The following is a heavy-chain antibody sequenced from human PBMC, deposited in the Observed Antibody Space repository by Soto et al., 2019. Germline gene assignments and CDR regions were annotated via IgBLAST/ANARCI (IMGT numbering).Heavy chain of an antibody. J-gene: IGHJ4*02. CDR1: GFSFSTYW. CDR3: ARDRGRYYDRMD. CDR2: ISNDGIST. V-gene: IGHV3-74*01. D-gene: IGHD3-22*01. Sequence: EVQLVEAGGGLVQPGGSLRLSCAASGFSFSTYWMHWVRQAPGKGLVWVSRISNDGISTSYADSVKGRFTISRDNAKNMLYLQMNSLRAEDTAVYCCARDRGRYYDRMDWGQGTLVTV.